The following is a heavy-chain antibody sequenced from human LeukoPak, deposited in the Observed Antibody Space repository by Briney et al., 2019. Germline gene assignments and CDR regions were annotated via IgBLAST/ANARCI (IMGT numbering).Heavy chain of an antibody. CDR3: TKGDYDILTALDY. CDR1: GFTFSGYA. D-gene: IGHD3-9*01. V-gene: IGHV3-23*01. J-gene: IGHJ4*02. CDR2: ISGSGSST. Sequence: GGSLRLSCAASGFTFSGYAMSWVRQAPGQGLEWVSGISGSGSSTYYADSVKGRFTISRDNSKNTLYLQMNTLRPEDTAVYYCTKGDYDILTALDYWGQGTLVTVSS.